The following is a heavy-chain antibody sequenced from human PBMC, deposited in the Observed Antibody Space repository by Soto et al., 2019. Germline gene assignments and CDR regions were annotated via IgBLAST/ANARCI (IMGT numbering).Heavy chain of an antibody. V-gene: IGHV4-59*01. CDR1: GGSIRDYF. J-gene: IGHJ4*02. D-gene: IGHD4-17*01. CDR3: ARVGGDDFGDSGGFDY. CDR2: IYYSGRT. Sequence: TSETLSLTCTVSGGSIRDYFWTWIRQPPGKGLEWIGYIYYSGRTNYNPSLKSRVSISVDTSKNHFSLQLRSVTAADTAVYYCARVGGDDFGDSGGFDYWGRGTLVTVSS.